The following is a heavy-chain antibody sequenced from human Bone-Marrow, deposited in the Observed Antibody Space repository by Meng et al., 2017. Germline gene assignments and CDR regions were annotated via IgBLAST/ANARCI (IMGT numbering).Heavy chain of an antibody. J-gene: IGHJ6*02. Sequence: SQTLSLTCAVYGGSFSGYYWSWIRQPPGKGLEWIGEINHSGSTNYNPSLKSRVTISVDTSKNQFSLKLSSVTAADTAVYYCARGCPYSSSWYSIWYYYYGMDVWGQGTTVTVSS. CDR2: INHSGST. V-gene: IGHV4-34*01. D-gene: IGHD6-13*01. CDR3: ARGCPYSSSWYSIWYYYYGMDV. CDR1: GGSFSGYY.